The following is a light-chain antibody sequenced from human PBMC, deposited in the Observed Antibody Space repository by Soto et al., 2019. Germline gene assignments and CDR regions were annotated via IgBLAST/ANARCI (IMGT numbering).Light chain of an antibody. CDR3: CSYAGSSTHV. V-gene: IGLV2-23*01. J-gene: IGLJ1*01. CDR1: SSDVGSYSL. CDR2: EGS. Sequence: QSALTPPASVSGSPGQSITLSCTGTSSDVGSYSLVSWYQQHPGKAPKLMIYEGSKRPSGVSNRFSGSKSGNTASLTISVLQAEDEADYYCCSYAGSSTHVFGTGTKVTVL.